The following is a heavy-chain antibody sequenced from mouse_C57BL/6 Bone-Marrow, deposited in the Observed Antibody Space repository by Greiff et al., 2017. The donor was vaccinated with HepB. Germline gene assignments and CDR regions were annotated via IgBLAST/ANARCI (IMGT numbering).Heavy chain of an antibody. CDR3: ARCRYYGSSYYFDY. Sequence: QVQLQQPGAELVMPGASVKLSCQASGYTFTSYWLHLVKQRPGQGLAWIGEIDPSASYTNYNQKFKGKSTLTVDKSSSTAYMQLSSLTSEDSAVYYCARCRYYGSSYYFDYWGQGTTLTVSS. CDR1: GYTFTSYW. J-gene: IGHJ2*01. V-gene: IGHV1-69*01. CDR2: IDPSASYT. D-gene: IGHD1-1*01.